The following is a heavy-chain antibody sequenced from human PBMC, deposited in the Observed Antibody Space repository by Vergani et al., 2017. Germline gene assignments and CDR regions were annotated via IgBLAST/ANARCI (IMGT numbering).Heavy chain of an antibody. D-gene: IGHD1-26*01. J-gene: IGHJ4*02. Sequence: QVQLQESGPGVVKPSQTLSLTCAVSGGSISSGDHCWTWIRQRPGKGLEWIGYIFYSGTTYDNPSLRSRLTISVDTSQNQFSLKLRSVTAAGTAVYYCARGSRAAGYSGPDSWGQGTRVTVSS. CDR3: ARGSRAAGYSGPDS. CDR2: IFYSGTT. CDR1: GGSISSGDHC. V-gene: IGHV4-31*11.